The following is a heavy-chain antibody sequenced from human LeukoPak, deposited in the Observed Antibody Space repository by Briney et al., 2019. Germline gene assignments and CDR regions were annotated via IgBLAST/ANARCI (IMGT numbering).Heavy chain of an antibody. Sequence: ASVKVSFQASGYTFTSYYMHWVRPAPGQGLEWMGIINPSGGSTSYAQKFQGRVTMTRDTSTSTVYMELSSLRSEDTAVYSCATQYGGKTPFALWGRGTLVTVSS. CDR1: GYTFTSYY. CDR3: ATQYGGKTPFAL. D-gene: IGHD4-23*01. V-gene: IGHV1-46*01. J-gene: IGHJ2*01. CDR2: INPSGGST.